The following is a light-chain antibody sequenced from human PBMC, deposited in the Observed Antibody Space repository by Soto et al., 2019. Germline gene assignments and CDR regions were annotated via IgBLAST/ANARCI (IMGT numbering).Light chain of an antibody. J-gene: IGKJ5*01. CDR3: QQRHNWPIT. Sequence: DILMTQSPATLSLSPGGRATLSCRASQSVSSNLAWYQQKPGQAPRLLIQRASTRATGIPARFSGSGSGTDFTLTISRLEPADVGVYYCQQRHNWPITFGQGTRLEIK. V-gene: IGKV3-15*01. CDR1: QSVSSN. CDR2: RAS.